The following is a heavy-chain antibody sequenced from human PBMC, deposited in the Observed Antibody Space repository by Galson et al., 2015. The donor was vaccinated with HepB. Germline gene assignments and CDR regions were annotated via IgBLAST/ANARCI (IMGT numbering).Heavy chain of an antibody. CDR1: GGSVSSGSYY. D-gene: IGHD6-19*01. Sequence: ETLSLTCTVSGGSVSSGSYYWSWIRQPPGKGLEWIGYIYYSGSTNYNPSPKSRVTISVDTSKNQFSLKLSSVTAADTAVYYCARAFIAVAGTGGGWFDPWGQGTLVTVSS. J-gene: IGHJ5*02. CDR3: ARAFIAVAGTGGGWFDP. V-gene: IGHV4-61*01. CDR2: IYYSGST.